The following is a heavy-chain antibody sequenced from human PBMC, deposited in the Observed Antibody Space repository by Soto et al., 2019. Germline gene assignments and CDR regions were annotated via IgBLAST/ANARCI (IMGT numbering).Heavy chain of an antibody. CDR2: IIPIFGTA. CDR3: ASQQLGPSYYYGMDV. CDR1: GGTFSSYA. J-gene: IGHJ6*02. Sequence: QVQLVQSGAEVKKPGSSVKVSCKASGGTFSSYAISWVRQAPGQGLEWMGGIIPIFGTANYAQKFQGRVTXPXAXAXXTAYMELSSLRSEDTAVYYCASQQLGPSYYYGMDVWGQGTTVTVSS. V-gene: IGHV1-69*05. D-gene: IGHD6-6*01.